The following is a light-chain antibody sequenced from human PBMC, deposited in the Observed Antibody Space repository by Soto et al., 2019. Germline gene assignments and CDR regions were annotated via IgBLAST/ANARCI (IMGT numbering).Light chain of an antibody. J-gene: IGKJ5*01. CDR3: HQYNNWPRT. CDR2: GAS. V-gene: IGKV3-15*01. Sequence: EIVMTQSPATLSVSPGERATLSCRASQRVSSNVAWYQQKPGQAPSLLIYGASTRATGIPARFSGSGSGTEFTLTINSLQSEDFAVYFCHQYNNWPRTFGQGTRLEIK. CDR1: QRVSSN.